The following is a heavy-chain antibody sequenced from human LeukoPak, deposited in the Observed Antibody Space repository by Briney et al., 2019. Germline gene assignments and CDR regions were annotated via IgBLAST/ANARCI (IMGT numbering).Heavy chain of an antibody. J-gene: IGHJ4*02. V-gene: IGHV3-53*01. CDR1: EFSVSHNY. Sequence: GGSLRLSCAASEFSVSHNYMSWVRQAPGKGLEWVSVIHSDGTTHYADSVKGRFTISRDNSKNTLYLQMNSLRVEDTAMYYCARETGHSTSWYAYYFDYWGQGTLVTVAS. CDR2: IHSDGTT. D-gene: IGHD6-13*01. CDR3: ARETGHSTSWYAYYFDY.